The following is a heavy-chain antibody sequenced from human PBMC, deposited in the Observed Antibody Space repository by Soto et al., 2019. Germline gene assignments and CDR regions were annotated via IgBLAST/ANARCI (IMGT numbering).Heavy chain of an antibody. V-gene: IGHV3-23*01. J-gene: IGHJ4*02. D-gene: IGHD3-9*01. CDR2: ISGSGGST. CDR1: GFNFISYS. Sequence: GGSLILSCAASGFNFISYSMSWVRQDPGKGLEWVSAISGSGGSTYYADSVKGRFTISRDNSKNTLYLQMNSLRAEDTAVYYCARRLDYDILTGTIDYWGQGTLVTVSS. CDR3: ARRLDYDILTGTIDY.